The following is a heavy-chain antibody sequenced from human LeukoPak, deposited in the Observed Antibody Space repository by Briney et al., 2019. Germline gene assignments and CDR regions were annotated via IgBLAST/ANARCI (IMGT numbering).Heavy chain of an antibody. CDR3: ARDRLFYSNYYYGMDV. CDR2: IGSSSGTV. J-gene: IGHJ6*02. D-gene: IGHD2-21*01. V-gene: IGHV3-48*01. CDR1: GFTISSYS. Sequence: PGGSLRLSCAASGFTISSYSMNWVRQAPGKGLEWVSYIGSSSGTVSYADSVKGRFTISRDNAKNSLYLQMNSLRAEDTAVYYCARDRLFYSNYYYGMDVWGQGTTVTVSS.